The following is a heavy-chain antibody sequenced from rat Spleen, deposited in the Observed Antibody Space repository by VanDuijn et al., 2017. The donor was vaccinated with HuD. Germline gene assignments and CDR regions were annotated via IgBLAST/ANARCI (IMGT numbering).Heavy chain of an antibody. CDR3: ARHPLSDTYFDY. D-gene: IGHD1-1*01. J-gene: IGHJ2*01. CDR1: GFTFSNYG. CDR2: IKYDGSST. V-gene: IGHV5-29*01. Sequence: EVQLVESGGGLVQPGRSLKLSCAASGFTFSNYGMAWVRQAPTKGLEWVATIKYDGSSTYHRDSVKGRFTISRDNAKSTLSLQMDSLRSEDTATYYCARHPLSDTYFDYWGQGVMVTVSS.